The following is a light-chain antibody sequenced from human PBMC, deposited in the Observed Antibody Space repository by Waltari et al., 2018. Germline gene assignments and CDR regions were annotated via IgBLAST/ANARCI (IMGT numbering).Light chain of an antibody. V-gene: IGLV2-23*02. J-gene: IGLJ1*01. CDR3: CSYAGSGTFV. CDR1: NSDIGGYNH. CDR2: AVS. Sequence: QSALTQPASVSGSPGQSITISCPETNSDIGGYNHVSWYQQHPGKAPKVMIYAVSKRPSGVSARFSGSKSGNTASLTISGLQAEDETDYYCCSYAGSGTFVFGTGTKVTVL.